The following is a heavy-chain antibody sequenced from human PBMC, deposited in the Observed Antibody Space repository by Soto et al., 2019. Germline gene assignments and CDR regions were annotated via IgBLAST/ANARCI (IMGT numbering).Heavy chain of an antibody. D-gene: IGHD2-2*03. Sequence: QVQLVQSGAEVKKPGASVKVSCKASGDTFTSYDINCVRQATGQGLEWMGWMNTKNGNTGYAQKFQGRVTMTRNTSITAAYMELSSLSSEDTAVYYCSNVGWLGWFDHWGQGTLVTVSS. V-gene: IGHV1-8*01. J-gene: IGHJ5*02. CDR1: GDTFTSYD. CDR2: MNTKNGNT. CDR3: SNVGWLGWFDH.